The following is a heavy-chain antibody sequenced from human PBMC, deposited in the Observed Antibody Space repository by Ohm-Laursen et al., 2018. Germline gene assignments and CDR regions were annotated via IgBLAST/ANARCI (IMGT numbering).Heavy chain of an antibody. CDR1: GFTFTGHW. CDR3: VKESSTGYYRTADY. D-gene: IGHD3-9*01. V-gene: IGHV3-30*18. CDR2: FSYDGSDK. Sequence: SLRLSCAASGFTFTGHWMHWVRQTPGKGLEWVAVFSYDGSDKHYADSVKGRFTISRDNSKNTLDLQMNSLRPEDTAVYYCVKESSTGYYRTADYWGQGTLVTVSS. J-gene: IGHJ4*02.